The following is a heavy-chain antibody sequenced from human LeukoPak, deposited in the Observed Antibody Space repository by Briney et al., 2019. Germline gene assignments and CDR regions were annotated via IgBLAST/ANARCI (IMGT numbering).Heavy chain of an antibody. CDR3: ARVFPGYYYDRSVGFDY. V-gene: IGHV3-21*01. D-gene: IGHD3-22*01. CDR1: GFTFSSFN. Sequence: GGSLRLSCAGSGFTFSSFNMKWVRQAPGKGLEWVSSISTSSSYIYYADSVKGRFTISRDNAKNSLYLQMNSLRAEDTAVYYCARVFPGYYYDRSVGFDYWGQGTLVTVSS. CDR2: ISTSSSYI. J-gene: IGHJ4*02.